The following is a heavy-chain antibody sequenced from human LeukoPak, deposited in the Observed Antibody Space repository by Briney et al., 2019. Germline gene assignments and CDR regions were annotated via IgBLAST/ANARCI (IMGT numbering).Heavy chain of an antibody. CDR2: INQDGSEN. CDR3: ARERLSPNWFDP. CDR1: GLTFSKYW. D-gene: IGHD3-16*02. Sequence: GGSLRLSCAASGLTFSKYWLTWVRQAPGKGLEWVANINQDGSENNYVDSVKGRFTISRDNAKNTLYLQMNSLRAEDTAVYYCARERLSPNWFDPWGQGTLVTVSS. J-gene: IGHJ5*02. V-gene: IGHV3-7*01.